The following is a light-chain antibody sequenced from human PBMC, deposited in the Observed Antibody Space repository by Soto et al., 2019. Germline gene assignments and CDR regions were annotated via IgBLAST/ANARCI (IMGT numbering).Light chain of an antibody. Sequence: EIVLTQSPATLSAFPGDRVTLSCRASQALNTRLAWYQHKPGQAPRLLIYLTSNRAAGVPARFSAWGSETDFTLTISDVEPEDFAVYYCHQRQSWPRTFGQGT. V-gene: IGKV3-11*01. J-gene: IGKJ1*01. CDR3: HQRQSWPRT. CDR1: QALNTR. CDR2: LTS.